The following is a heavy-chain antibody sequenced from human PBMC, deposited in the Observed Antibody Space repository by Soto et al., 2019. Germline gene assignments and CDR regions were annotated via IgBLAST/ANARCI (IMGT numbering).Heavy chain of an antibody. J-gene: IGHJ5*02. V-gene: IGHV3-48*02. CDR1: GFTFSSNS. CDR2: ISSSSSTI. D-gene: IGHD3-3*01. CDR3: ARVIWSGHLTSDL. Sequence: PGGSLRLSCAASGFTFSSNSMNWVRQAPGKVLEWISYISSSSSTIYADSVKGRFTISRDNAKNSLYLQMNSLRDEDTAVYYCARVIWSGHLTSDLWGQGTLVTVSS.